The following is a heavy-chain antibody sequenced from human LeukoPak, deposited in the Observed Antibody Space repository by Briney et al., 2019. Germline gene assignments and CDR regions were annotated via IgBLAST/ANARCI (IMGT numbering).Heavy chain of an antibody. V-gene: IGHV5-51*01. CDR3: ARGEGTYCNTTNCSNWFDP. CDR1: GYSFTRYW. D-gene: IGHD2-2*01. Sequence: GESLKISCKGSGYSFTRYWIGWVRQMPGKGLEWMGIIYPDDSDTRYSPSFQGQVTISADKSIGTAYLQWSSLKASDTAMYYCARGEGTYCNTTNCSNWFDPWGQGTLVTVSS. CDR2: IYPDDSDT. J-gene: IGHJ5*02.